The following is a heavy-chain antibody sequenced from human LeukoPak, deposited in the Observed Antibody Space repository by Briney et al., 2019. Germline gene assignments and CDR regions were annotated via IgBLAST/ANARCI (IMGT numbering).Heavy chain of an antibody. Sequence: GGSLRLSCAASGFTFSNYGIHWVRQAPGKGLEWVAFIRYDGSNKYYADSVKGRFTISRDNSKNTLFLQMYGLRAEDTAVYYCVKGPRGDTIVTLPAALHWGQGTLVTVSS. J-gene: IGHJ4*02. CDR1: GFTFSNYG. CDR3: VKGPRGDTIVTLPAALH. CDR2: IRYDGSNK. V-gene: IGHV3-30*02. D-gene: IGHD2-2*01.